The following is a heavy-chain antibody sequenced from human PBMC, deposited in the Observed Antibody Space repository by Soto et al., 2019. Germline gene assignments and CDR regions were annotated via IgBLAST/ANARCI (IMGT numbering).Heavy chain of an antibody. CDR3: ARHIRTVTTGPFDY. CDR2: IYYTGST. D-gene: IGHD4-17*01. V-gene: IGHV4-59*08. J-gene: IGHJ4*02. Sequence: QVQLQESGPGLVKPSETLSLTCTVSSGSISSYYWSWIRQPPGKGLEWIGYIYYTGSTNYNPSLKSRVTISVATSENQFSLKLSSVTAADTAVYYCARHIRTVTTGPFDYWGQGTLVTVSS. CDR1: SGSISSYY.